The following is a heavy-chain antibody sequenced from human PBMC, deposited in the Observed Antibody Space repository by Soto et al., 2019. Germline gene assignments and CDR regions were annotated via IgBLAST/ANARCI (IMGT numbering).Heavy chain of an antibody. J-gene: IGHJ6*02. V-gene: IGHV3-13*05. CDR3: ARALSGYSYGYYYYGMDV. D-gene: IGHD5-18*01. Sequence: GSLRLSCAASGFTFSSYDMHWVRQATGKGLEWVSAIGTAGDPYYPGSVKGRFTISRENAKNSLYLQMNSLRAGDTAVYYCARALSGYSYGYYYYGMDVWGQGTTVTVSS. CDR1: GFTFSSYD. CDR2: IGTAGDP.